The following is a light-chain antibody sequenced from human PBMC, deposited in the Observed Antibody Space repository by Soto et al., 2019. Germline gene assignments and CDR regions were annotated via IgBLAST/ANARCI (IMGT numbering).Light chain of an antibody. CDR2: GAS. Sequence: EIVMTQSPATLSLSPGERATLSFMASQSVTSDYLSWYQQRPGQAPRLIIYGASTRATGVPARFSGSGSGTDFTLTVSSLQPEDFAIYYCQQDFNLPITFGQGTRLEIK. V-gene: IGKV3D-7*01. J-gene: IGKJ5*01. CDR3: QQDFNLPIT. CDR1: QSVTSDY.